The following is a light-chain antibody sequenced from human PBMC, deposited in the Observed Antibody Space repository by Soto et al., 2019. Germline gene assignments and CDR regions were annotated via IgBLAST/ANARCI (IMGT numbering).Light chain of an antibody. V-gene: IGKV1-27*01. CDR3: QKDDSAPWT. Sequence: EIQMTQSPSSLSASVGDRVTITCRASQGIRNSLAWYQPKPGKVPKLLIYGASTLQSGVPSRLSGSGSGTDCTLIINSLQPEDVATYYCQKDDSAPWTFGQGTKGEIK. J-gene: IGKJ1*01. CDR2: GAS. CDR1: QGIRNS.